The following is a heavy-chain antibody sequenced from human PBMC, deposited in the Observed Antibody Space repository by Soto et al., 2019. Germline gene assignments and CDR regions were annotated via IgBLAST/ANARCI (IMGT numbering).Heavy chain of an antibody. J-gene: IGHJ4*02. D-gene: IGHD6-6*01. CDR3: ARGSSSSRSFDY. Sequence: ASVKVSCKASGYPFTIYAIHWVRQAPGQSLEWMGWINPGNGDTKYSQIFQGRVTITWDTSARTAYMDLSSLISEDTADYYCARGSSSSRSFDYWGQGARVTVSS. V-gene: IGHV1-3*01. CDR2: INPGNGDT. CDR1: GYPFTIYA.